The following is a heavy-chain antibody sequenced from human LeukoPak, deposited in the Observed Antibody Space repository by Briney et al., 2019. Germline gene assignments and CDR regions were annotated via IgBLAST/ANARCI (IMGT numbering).Heavy chain of an antibody. CDR3: ASGNYYDSSGYYNDY. Sequence: PTGGSLRLSCAASGFTFSSYAMSWVRQAPGKGLEWVSAISGSGGSTYYADSVKGRFTISRDNSKNTLYLQMNSLRAEDTAVYYCASGNYYDSSGYYNDYWGQGTLVTVSS. J-gene: IGHJ4*02. CDR1: GFTFSSYA. CDR2: ISGSGGST. D-gene: IGHD3-22*01. V-gene: IGHV3-23*01.